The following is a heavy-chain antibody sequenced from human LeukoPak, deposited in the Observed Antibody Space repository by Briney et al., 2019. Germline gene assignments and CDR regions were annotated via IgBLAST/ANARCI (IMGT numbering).Heavy chain of an antibody. Sequence: SVKVSCKASGGTFSKYSISWVRQRPGQGPEWMGGIIPIFGTANYAQKFQGRVTITADESTSTAYMELSSLRSEDTAVYYCARAMIGEPGPSFDYWGQGTLVTVSS. V-gene: IGHV1-69*13. CDR2: IIPIFGTA. D-gene: IGHD1-14*01. CDR3: ARAMIGEPGPSFDY. CDR1: GGTFSKYS. J-gene: IGHJ4*02.